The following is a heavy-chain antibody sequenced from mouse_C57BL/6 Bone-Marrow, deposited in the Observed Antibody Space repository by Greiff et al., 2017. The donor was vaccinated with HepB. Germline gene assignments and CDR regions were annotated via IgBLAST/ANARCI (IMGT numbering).Heavy chain of an antibody. Sequence: EVQLVESGEGLVKPGGSLKLSCAASGFTFSSYAMSWVRQTPEKRLEWVAYISSGGDYIYYADTVKGRFTISRDNARNTLYLQMSSLKSEDTAMYYCTRDYYYGSSWDWFAYWGQGTLVTVSA. J-gene: IGHJ3*01. CDR3: TRDYYYGSSWDWFAY. D-gene: IGHD1-1*01. CDR2: ISSGGDYI. CDR1: GFTFSSYA. V-gene: IGHV5-9-1*02.